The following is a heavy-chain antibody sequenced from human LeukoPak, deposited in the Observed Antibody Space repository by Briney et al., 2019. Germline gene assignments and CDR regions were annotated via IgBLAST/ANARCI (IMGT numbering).Heavy chain of an antibody. CDR3: ARAPVGYYYDSSGYSPDAFDI. CDR2: INHSGST. CDR1: GGSFSGYY. V-gene: IGHV4-34*01. Sequence: SETLSLTCAVYGGSFSGYYWSWIRQPPGKGLEWIGEINHSGSTNYNPSLKSRVTISVDRSKNQFSLKLSSVTAADTAVYYCARAPVGYYYDSSGYSPDAFDIWGQGTMVTVSS. D-gene: IGHD3-22*01. J-gene: IGHJ3*02.